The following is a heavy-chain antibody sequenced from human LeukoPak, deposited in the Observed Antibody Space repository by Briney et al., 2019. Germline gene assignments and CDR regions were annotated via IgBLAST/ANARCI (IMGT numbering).Heavy chain of an antibody. J-gene: IGHJ5*02. Sequence: GGSLRLSCSASGFTFNKYALHWVRQAPGKELVWVSRIKSDGITTYYADSVKGRFTISRDNAKNTLYLQMNSLRAEDTAVYYCARSDWFDPWGQGTLVTVSS. CDR3: ARSDWFDP. CDR2: IKSDGITT. CDR1: GFTFNKYA. V-gene: IGHV3-74*01.